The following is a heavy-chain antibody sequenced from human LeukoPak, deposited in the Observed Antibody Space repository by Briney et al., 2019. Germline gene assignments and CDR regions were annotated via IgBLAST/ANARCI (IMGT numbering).Heavy chain of an antibody. J-gene: IGHJ6*02. V-gene: IGHV1-2*02. CDR1: GYTFTGYY. CDR2: INPNSGGT. D-gene: IGHD3-9*01. Sequence: ASVKVSCEASGYTFTGYYMHWVRQAPGQGLEWMGWINPNSGGTNYAQKFQGRVTMTRDTSISTAYMELSRLRSDDTAVYYCARVPLRYFDWLLKDAYYYYYGMDVWGQGTTVTVSS. CDR3: ARVPLRYFDWLLKDAYYYYYGMDV.